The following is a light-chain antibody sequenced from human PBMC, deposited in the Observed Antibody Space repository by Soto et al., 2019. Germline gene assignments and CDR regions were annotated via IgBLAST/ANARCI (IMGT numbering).Light chain of an antibody. Sequence: DIQMTQSPSSRSASVGDRVTITCRASQSISSYLNWYQQKPGKAPKLLIYAASSLQSGVPSRFSGSGSGTDFTLTISSLQPEDFATYYCQQSYSTPLTCGQGTKGDI. CDR1: QSISSY. CDR3: QQSYSTPLT. J-gene: IGKJ1*01. CDR2: AAS. V-gene: IGKV1-39*01.